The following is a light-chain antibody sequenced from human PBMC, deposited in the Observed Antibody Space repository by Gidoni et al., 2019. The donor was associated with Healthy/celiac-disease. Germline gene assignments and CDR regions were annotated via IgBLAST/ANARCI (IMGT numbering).Light chain of an antibody. CDR3: QQYGSPKGS. V-gene: IGKV3-20*01. Sequence: EIVLTPSPGTLSLSPGERATLSCRASQSVSSSYLAWYQQKPGQAPRLLIYGASSRATGIPDRFSGSGSGTDFTLTISRLEPEDFAVYYCQQYGSPKGSFGQGTKLEIK. CDR1: QSVSSSY. J-gene: IGKJ2*04. CDR2: GAS.